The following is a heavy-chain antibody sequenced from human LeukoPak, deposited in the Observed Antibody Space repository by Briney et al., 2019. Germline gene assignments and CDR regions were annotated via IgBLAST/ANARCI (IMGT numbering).Heavy chain of an antibody. J-gene: IGHJ4*02. V-gene: IGHV1-69*05. Sequence: SVKVSCKASGGTFSSYAISWVRQAPGQGLEWMGRIIPIFGTANYAQKFQGRVTITTDESTSTAYMELSSLRSEDTAVYYCARDLIVVVTESYFDCWGQGTLVTVSS. CDR1: GGTFSSYA. CDR3: ARDLIVVVTESYFDC. D-gene: IGHD3-22*01. CDR2: IIPIFGTA.